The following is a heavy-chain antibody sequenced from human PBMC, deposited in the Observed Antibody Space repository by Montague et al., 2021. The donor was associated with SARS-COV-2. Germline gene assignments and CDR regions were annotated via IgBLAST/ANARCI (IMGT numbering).Heavy chain of an antibody. V-gene: IGHV3-33*06. CDR1: GFTFSSYG. J-gene: IGHJ2*01. CDR2: IWYDGSNK. CDR3: AKEIIEVAADWYFDL. Sequence: SLRLSCSASGFTFSSYGMRWVRQAPGKGLEWVAVIWYDGSNKYYADSVKGRFTISRDNSKNTLYLQMNSLRAEDTAVYYCAKEIIEVAADWYFDLWGRGTLVTVSS. D-gene: IGHD6-19*01.